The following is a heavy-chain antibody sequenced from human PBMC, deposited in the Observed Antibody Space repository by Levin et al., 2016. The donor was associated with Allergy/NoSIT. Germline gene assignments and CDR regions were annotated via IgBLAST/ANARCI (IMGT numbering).Heavy chain of an antibody. J-gene: IGHJ4*02. D-gene: IGHD3-16*02. Sequence: GESLKISCKGSGYSFSTFWIGWVRQMPGKGLEWMGIINPSDSSIRYSPSFQGLVTISADKSISTVYLQWSSLRASDTAMYFCARLVPQGSYRFFDSWGQGTLVTVSP. V-gene: IGHV5-51*01. CDR3: ARLVPQGSYRFFDS. CDR1: GYSFSTFW. CDR2: INPSDSSI.